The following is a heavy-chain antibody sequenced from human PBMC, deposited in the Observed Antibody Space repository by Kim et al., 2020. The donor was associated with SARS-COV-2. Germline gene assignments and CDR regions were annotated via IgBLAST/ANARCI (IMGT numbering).Heavy chain of an antibody. J-gene: IGHJ4*02. D-gene: IGHD4-17*01. Sequence: YDPSLKSRVTISVDASKNQFYLKLSSRTAADTAVYYCARDYDYGDYVWYYWGQGTLVTVSS. CDR3: ARDYDYGDYVWYY. V-gene: IGHV4-39*07.